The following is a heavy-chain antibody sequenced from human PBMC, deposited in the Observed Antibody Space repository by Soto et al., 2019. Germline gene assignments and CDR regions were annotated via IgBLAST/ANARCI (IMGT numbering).Heavy chain of an antibody. V-gene: IGHV1-46*01. CDR3: ASEVPSNSSSSFQH. Sequence: QVQLVQSGAEVKKPGASVKVSRKASGYTFTSYYMHWVQQAPGQALEWMGIINPSGGSTSYAQKFQGRVTMTRDTSTSTVYMELSSLRSEDTAVYYCASEVPSNSSSSFQHWGQGTLVTVSS. D-gene: IGHD6-6*01. J-gene: IGHJ1*01. CDR1: GYTFTSYY. CDR2: INPSGGST.